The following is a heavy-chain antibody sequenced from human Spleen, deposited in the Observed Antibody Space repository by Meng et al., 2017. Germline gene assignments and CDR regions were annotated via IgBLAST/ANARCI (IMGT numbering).Heavy chain of an antibody. V-gene: IGHV3-66*02. CDR2: IYSGGST. J-gene: IGHJ4*02. Sequence: GESLKISCAASGFTVSSSYMSWVRQAPGKGLEWVSDIYSGGSTFYADSVKGRFIISRDNSKNTVYLQMNSLRAEDTAMYYCARERYGGGYFDYWGQGTLVTVSS. D-gene: IGHD4-23*01. CDR3: ARERYGGGYFDY. CDR1: GFTVSSSY.